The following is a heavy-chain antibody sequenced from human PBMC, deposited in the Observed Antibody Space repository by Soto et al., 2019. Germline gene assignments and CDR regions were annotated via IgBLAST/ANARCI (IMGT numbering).Heavy chain of an antibody. CDR3: AKDKPGTTSFDY. CDR2: IDDRRDTT. V-gene: IGHV3-23*01. J-gene: IGHJ4*02. CDR1: GFSISSNA. Sequence: RLSCVASGFSISSNAMYWVRQAPGKGLEWVAGIDDRRDTTHYADSVKGRFTISRDTSKNTLYLQLNTLRADDTAVYYCAKDKPGTTSFDYWGQGTLVTVSS. D-gene: IGHD1-1*01.